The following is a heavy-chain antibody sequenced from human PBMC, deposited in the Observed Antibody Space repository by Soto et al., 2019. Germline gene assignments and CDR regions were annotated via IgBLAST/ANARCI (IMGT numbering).Heavy chain of an antibody. V-gene: IGHV3-73*02. J-gene: IGHJ4*02. Sequence: EVQLVESGGGLVQPGGSLKLSCAASGFTFSGSTMHWVRQASGKGLEWVGRIRSKANRYATAYAASVKGRFTISRDDSKNTAYLQMNRLKTEDTAVYYCTRLVLGAVVYWGQGTLVTVSS. CDR1: GFTFSGST. CDR2: IRSKANRYAT. D-gene: IGHD1-26*01. CDR3: TRLVLGAVVY.